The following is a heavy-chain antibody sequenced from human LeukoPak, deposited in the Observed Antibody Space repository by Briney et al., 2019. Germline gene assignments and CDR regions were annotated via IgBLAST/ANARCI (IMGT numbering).Heavy chain of an antibody. D-gene: IGHD6-13*01. CDR2: INPNSGGT. J-gene: IGHJ4*02. CDR1: GYTFTGYY. V-gene: IGHV1-2*02. Sequence: ASVKVSCKASGYTFTGYYMHWVRQAPGQGLEWMGWINPNSGGTNYAQKFQGRVTMTRDASISTAYTELSRLRSDDTAVYYCARASRYSSNPPDYWGQGTLVTVSS. CDR3: ARASRYSSNPPDY.